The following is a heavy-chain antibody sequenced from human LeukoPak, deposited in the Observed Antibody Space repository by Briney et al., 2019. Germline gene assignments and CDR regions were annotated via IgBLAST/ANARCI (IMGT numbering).Heavy chain of an antibody. D-gene: IGHD6-13*01. Sequence: GGSLRLSCAASGFTFTSYAMSWVRQAPGKGLEWVSGTSGSGGNTYYADSVKGRFTISRDNSKNTLYLQMNSLRVEDTAIYYCAKSGDGYSSSRPYFFDYWGQGTLVTVSS. J-gene: IGHJ4*02. V-gene: IGHV3-23*01. CDR2: TSGSGGNT. CDR1: GFTFTSYA. CDR3: AKSGDGYSSSRPYFFDY.